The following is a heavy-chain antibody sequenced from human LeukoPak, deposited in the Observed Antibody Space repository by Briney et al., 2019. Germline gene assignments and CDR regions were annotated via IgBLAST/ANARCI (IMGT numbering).Heavy chain of an antibody. CDR3: AKDEYSGYVV. D-gene: IGHD5-12*01. V-gene: IGHV3-23*01. Sequence: GGSLRLSCAASGYTFSSYAMSCVRQAPGRGVEWVSDVSGSGGSTYCADAVKGQFTISQDNSQNTLYMQMKRMRAQGTAVYDSAKDEYSGYVVWGQGTLVTVSS. CDR1: GYTFSSYA. J-gene: IGHJ1*01. CDR2: VSGSGGST.